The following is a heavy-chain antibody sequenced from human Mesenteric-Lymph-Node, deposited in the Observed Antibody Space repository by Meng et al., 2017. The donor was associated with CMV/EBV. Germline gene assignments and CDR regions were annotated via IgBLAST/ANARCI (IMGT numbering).Heavy chain of an antibody. Sequence: GGSLRLSCAASGFTFSSYEMNWVRQAPGKGLEWVSGVNWNGGDTAYGDSVKGRFTISRDNAKNSVYLQMNSLRAEDTALYYCVRDSGVKFSHFDYWGQGTLVTVSS. V-gene: IGHV3-20*04. J-gene: IGHJ4*02. CDR3: VRDSGVKFSHFDY. CDR1: GFTFSSYE. CDR2: VNWNGGDT. D-gene: IGHD3-10*01.